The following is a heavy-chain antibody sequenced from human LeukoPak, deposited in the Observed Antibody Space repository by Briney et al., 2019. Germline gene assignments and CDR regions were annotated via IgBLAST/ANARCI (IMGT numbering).Heavy chain of an antibody. V-gene: IGHV1-18*01. J-gene: IGHJ6*02. CDR1: GYTFTSYG. CDR3: ARESGVVATIGYYYGMDV. D-gene: IGHD5-12*01. Sequence: ASVKVSCKASGYTFTSYGISWVRQAPGQGLEWMGWISAYNGNTNYAQKLQGRVTMTTDTSTSTAYMELRGLRSDDTAVYYCARESGVVATIGYYYGMDVWGQGTTVTVSS. CDR2: ISAYNGNT.